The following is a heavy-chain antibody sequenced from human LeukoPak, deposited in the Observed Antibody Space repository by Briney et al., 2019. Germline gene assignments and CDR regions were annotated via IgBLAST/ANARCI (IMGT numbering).Heavy chain of an antibody. D-gene: IGHD3-10*01. CDR3: ARSFGEWFGEFPESDY. V-gene: IGHV1-46*01. CDR2: INPSGGST. J-gene: IGHJ4*02. Sequence: APVKVSCKASGYTFTSYYMQWVREAPGQGLEWMVIINPSGGSTSYAQKFQGRVTITADESTSTAYMELSSLRSEDTAVYYCARSFGEWFGEFPESDYWGQGTLVTVSS. CDR1: GYTFTSYY.